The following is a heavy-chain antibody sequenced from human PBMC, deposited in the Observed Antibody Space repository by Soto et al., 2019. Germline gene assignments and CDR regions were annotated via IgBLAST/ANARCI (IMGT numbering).Heavy chain of an antibody. CDR2: IIPNFGTA. V-gene: IGHV1-69*13. CDR1: GYTFTSYD. D-gene: IGHD1-7*01. J-gene: IGHJ6*02. Sequence: GASVKVSCKASGYTFTSYDINWVRQATGQGLEWMGGIIPNFGTADYAQKFQGRVTITADESTSTAYMELSSLRSEDTAVYYCARDEGLELRDYYYYGMDVWGQGTTVTVSS. CDR3: ARDEGLELRDYYYYGMDV.